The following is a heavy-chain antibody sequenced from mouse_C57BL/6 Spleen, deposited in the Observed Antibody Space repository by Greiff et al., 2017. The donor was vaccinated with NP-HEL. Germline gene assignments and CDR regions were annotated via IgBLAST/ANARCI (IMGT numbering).Heavy chain of an antibody. D-gene: IGHD3-3*01. CDR1: GYTFTSYW. CDR2: IHPNSGST. CDR3: ARRGTDYAMDD. V-gene: IGHV1-64*01. Sequence: QVQLQQPGAELVKPGASVKLSCKASGYTFTSYWMHWVKQRPGQGLEWIGMIHPNSGSTNYNEKFKSKATLTVDKSSSTAYMQLSSLTSEDSAVYYCARRGTDYAMDDWGQGTSVTVSS. J-gene: IGHJ4*01.